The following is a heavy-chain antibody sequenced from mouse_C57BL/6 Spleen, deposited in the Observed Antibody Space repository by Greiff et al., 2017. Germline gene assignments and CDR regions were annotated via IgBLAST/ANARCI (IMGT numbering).Heavy chain of an antibody. D-gene: IGHD2-3*01. CDR1: GFTFSSYA. J-gene: IGHJ4*01. V-gene: IGHV5-9-1*02. Sequence: DVKLVESGAGLVKPGGSLKLSCAASGFTFSSYAMSWVRQTPEKRLEWVAYISSGGDYIYYADTVKGRFTISRDNTRNTLYLQMSSLKSEDTAMYYCTSHIYEGDAMDYWGQGTSVTVSS. CDR3: TSHIYEGDAMDY. CDR2: ISSGGDYI.